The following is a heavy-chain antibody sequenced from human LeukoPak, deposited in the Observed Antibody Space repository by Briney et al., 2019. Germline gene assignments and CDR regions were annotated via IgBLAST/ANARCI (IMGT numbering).Heavy chain of an antibody. Sequence: SVKVSCKASGGTFSSYAISWVRQAPGQGLEWMGRIIPIFGTANYAQKFQGRVTITTDESTSTAYMELSSLRSEDTAVYYCARHPYGDNYFDYWGQGTLVTVSS. V-gene: IGHV1-69*05. D-gene: IGHD4-17*01. J-gene: IGHJ4*02. CDR1: GGTFSSYA. CDR3: ARHPYGDNYFDY. CDR2: IIPIFGTA.